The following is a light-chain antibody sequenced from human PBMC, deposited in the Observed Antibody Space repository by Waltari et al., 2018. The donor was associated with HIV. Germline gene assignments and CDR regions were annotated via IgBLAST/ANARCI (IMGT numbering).Light chain of an antibody. CDR3: QSYDSSLTTWV. CDR1: TSNLGAGYN. V-gene: IGLV1-40*01. Sequence: QSVLTQPPSVSGAPGQRVTISCTGSTSNLGAGYNVHWYQQFPGTAPTLLIYLNTTRPAGVPDRFSGSKSGTSASRAIAGLQAEDEADYYCQSYDSSLTTWVFGGGTKLTVL. CDR2: LNT. J-gene: IGLJ3*02.